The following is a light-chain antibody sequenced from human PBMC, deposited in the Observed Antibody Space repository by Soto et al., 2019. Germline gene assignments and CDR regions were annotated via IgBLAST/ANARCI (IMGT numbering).Light chain of an antibody. Sequence: QSVVTQPPSVSGAPGQRVTISCTGSSANVGAGYDVHWYQHLPGTAPKLLIYGNSNRPSGVPDRFSGSKSGTSASLAITGLQAEDEADYYCQSYANSLNNWLFGGGTKVTVL. CDR1: SANVGAGYD. CDR3: QSYANSLNNWL. J-gene: IGLJ3*02. V-gene: IGLV1-40*01. CDR2: GNS.